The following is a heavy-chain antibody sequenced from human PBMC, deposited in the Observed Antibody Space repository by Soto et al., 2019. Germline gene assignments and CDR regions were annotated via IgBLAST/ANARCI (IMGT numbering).Heavy chain of an antibody. CDR3: AREDRDRETGLVPAAIDGIDV. D-gene: IGHD2-2*01. V-gene: IGHV1-69*08. CDR2: IIPIFGIA. J-gene: IGHJ6*02. CDR1: GGTFGRYS. Sequence: QVQLVQSGAEVKKPGSSVKVSCKASGGTFGRYSITWVRQAPGQGLEWIGRIIPIFGIASYAQKFQGRVTITADESTSTAYMELSSLRSDDTAVYYCAREDRDRETGLVPAAIDGIDVWGQGTTVTVSS.